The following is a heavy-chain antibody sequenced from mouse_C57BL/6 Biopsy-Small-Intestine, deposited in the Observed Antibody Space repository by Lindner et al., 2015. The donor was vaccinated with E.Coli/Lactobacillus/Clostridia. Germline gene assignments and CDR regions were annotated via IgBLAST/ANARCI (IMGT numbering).Heavy chain of an antibody. V-gene: IGHV1-7*01. D-gene: IGHD2-1*01. CDR2: INPSDIYT. Sequence: VQLQESGAELAKPGASVKLSCKASGYTFTNYWMHWVKRRPGQGLEWIGFINPSDIYTKYNQKFKDKATLTADKSSSTAYMQLSSLTYEDSAVYYCARTGNFAYFDYWGQGTSLTVSS. J-gene: IGHJ2*02. CDR3: ARTGNFAYFDY. CDR1: GYTFTNYW.